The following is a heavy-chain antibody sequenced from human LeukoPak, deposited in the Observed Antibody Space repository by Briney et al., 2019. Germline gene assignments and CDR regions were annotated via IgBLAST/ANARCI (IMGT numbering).Heavy chain of an antibody. CDR2: IYNRGGA. V-gene: IGHV4-59*08. CDR1: GASISSYS. D-gene: IGHD5-24*01. CDR3: ARRRDGFLGYFDY. J-gene: IGHJ4*02. Sequence: SETLSLTCTVSGASISSYSWSCIRQPPGKGLEWIGHIYNRGGANYNPSLKSRVTISVDTSKNQCSLKLRSVTAADTAVYFCARRRDGFLGYFDYWGEGTLVTVSA.